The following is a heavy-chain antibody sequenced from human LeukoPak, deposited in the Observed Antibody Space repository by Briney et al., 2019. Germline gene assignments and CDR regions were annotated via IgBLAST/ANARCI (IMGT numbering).Heavy chain of an antibody. Sequence: PGWSLTLSCAACGFXFSSYWIHWVRQAPGKGRVWVSCIKGDGSSTNYAGSVKGRFTISRDNAENTLYLQMNSLRAEDTAVYYCARATSGTSYNYWGQGTLVTVSS. CDR3: ARATSGTSYNY. V-gene: IGHV3-74*01. CDR1: GFXFSSYW. D-gene: IGHD3-10*01. CDR2: IKGDGSST. J-gene: IGHJ4*02.